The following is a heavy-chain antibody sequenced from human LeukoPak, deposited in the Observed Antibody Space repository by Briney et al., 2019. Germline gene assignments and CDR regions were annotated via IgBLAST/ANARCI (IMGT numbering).Heavy chain of an antibody. CDR3: VRVGNCSSECYSRYYFDY. J-gene: IGHJ4*02. V-gene: IGHV3-23*01. D-gene: IGHD2-21*01. CDR2: ISGNAGRT. Sequence: PGGSLRLSCAASGFTFRYYGMSWVRQAPGKGLEWVSAISGNAGRTFFADSVKGRFTISRDNSKDTLYLHMNGLRAEDTAVYYCVRVGNCSSECYSRYYFDYWGQGTLVTVSS. CDR1: GFTFRYYG.